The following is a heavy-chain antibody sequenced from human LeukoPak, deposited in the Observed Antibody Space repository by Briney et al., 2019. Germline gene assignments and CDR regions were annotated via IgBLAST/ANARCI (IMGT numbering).Heavy chain of an antibody. CDR3: ARDREVAGTGWFDP. CDR1: GFTFSSYA. Sequence: GGSLRLSCAASGFTFSSYAMHWVRQAPGKGLEWVAVIWYDGSNKYYADSVKGRFTISRDNSKNTLYLQMNSLRAEDTAVYYCARDREVAGTGWFDPWGQGTLVTVSS. V-gene: IGHV3-33*08. J-gene: IGHJ5*02. D-gene: IGHD6-19*01. CDR2: IWYDGSNK.